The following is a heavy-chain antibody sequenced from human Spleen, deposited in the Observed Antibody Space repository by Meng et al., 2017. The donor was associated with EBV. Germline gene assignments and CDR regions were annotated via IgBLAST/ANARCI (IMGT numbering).Heavy chain of an antibody. CDR3: ARHINSGWYESATFDY. V-gene: IGHV4-39*01. J-gene: IGHJ4*02. CDR2: IHYSGTT. Sequence: RLRHGAGHGLVEPSETLSLIGTVSGGSGSGVSYYWGWIRQPPGKGLEWVGSIHYSGTTYYKLSLKSRVTISADTSKNQFSLRLGSVTAADTAVYYCARHINSGWYESATFDYWGQGTLVTVSS. CDR1: GGSGSGVSYY. D-gene: IGHD6-19*01.